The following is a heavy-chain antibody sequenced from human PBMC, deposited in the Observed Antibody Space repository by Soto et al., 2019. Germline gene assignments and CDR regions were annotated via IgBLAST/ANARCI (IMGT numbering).Heavy chain of an antibody. CDR3: ARRFSWGLTTFTFYYFDY. V-gene: IGHV4-34*01. CDR2: INHSGST. CDR1: GGSFSGYY. Sequence: QVQLQQWGAGLLKPSETLSLTCAVYGGSFSGYYWSWIRQPPGKGLEWIGEINHSGSTNYNPSLKSRVTISVDTSKDQFSLKLSSVTAADTAVYCCARRFSWGLTTFTFYYFDYWGQGTLVTVSS. D-gene: IGHD3-16*01. J-gene: IGHJ4*02.